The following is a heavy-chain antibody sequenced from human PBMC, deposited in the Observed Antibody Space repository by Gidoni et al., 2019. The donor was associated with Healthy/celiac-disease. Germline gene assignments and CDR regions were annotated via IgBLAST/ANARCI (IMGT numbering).Heavy chain of an antibody. J-gene: IGHJ3*02. CDR3: AKDTMIVPKDGAFDI. V-gene: IGHV3-9*01. D-gene: IGHD3-22*01. Sequence: EVKLVECGGGLLQPGRSVRGACAAYGSTFDDYAMHLVRHAPVKGLEWVSGISWNSGSIGYADSVKGRFTISRDNAKNSLYRQMNSLRAEDTALYYCAKDTMIVPKDGAFDIWGQGTMVTVSS. CDR2: ISWNSGSI. CDR1: GSTFDDYA.